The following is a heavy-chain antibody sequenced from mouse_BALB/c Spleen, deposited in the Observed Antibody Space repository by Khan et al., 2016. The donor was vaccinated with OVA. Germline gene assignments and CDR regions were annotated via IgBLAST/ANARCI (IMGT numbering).Heavy chain of an antibody. J-gene: IGHJ3*01. Sequence: QVQLQQPGAELVKPGASVKLSCKASGYTFSSYWMHWVKQRPGQGLEWIGEIDPSDSHTNYNQKFKGKATLNVDKSSSKAYMHPSSLTSEDSAVYYCARSYYYGSSTWFAYWGQGTLVTVSA. CDR3: ARSYYYGSSTWFAY. CDR1: GYTFSSYW. CDR2: IDPSDSHT. D-gene: IGHD1-1*01. V-gene: IGHV1-69*02.